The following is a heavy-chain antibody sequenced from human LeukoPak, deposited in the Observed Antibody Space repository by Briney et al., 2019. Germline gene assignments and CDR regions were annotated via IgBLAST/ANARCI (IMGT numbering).Heavy chain of an antibody. CDR2: ISGSGGST. CDR1: GFTFSSYA. V-gene: IGHV3-23*01. CDR3: AKDAGYYYDSSALSYFQH. J-gene: IGHJ1*01. D-gene: IGHD3-22*01. Sequence: GGSLRLSCAASGFTFSSYAMSWVRQAPGKGLEWVSAISGSGGSTYYADSVKARFTISRDNSKNTLYLQMNSLRAEDTAVYYCAKDAGYYYDSSALSYFQHWGQGTLVTVSS.